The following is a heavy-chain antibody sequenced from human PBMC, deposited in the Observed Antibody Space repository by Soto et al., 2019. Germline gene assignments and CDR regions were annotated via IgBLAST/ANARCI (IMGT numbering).Heavy chain of an antibody. V-gene: IGHV3-23*01. J-gene: IGHJ4*02. CDR2: ISGSGGST. CDR3: AKDGAPVATIVVVVIYYFDY. CDR1: GFTFSSYA. D-gene: IGHD3-22*01. Sequence: PGGSLRLSCAASGFTFSSYAMSWVRQAPGKGLEWVSAISGSGGSTYYADSVKGRFTISRDNSKNTLYLQMNSLRAEDTAVYYCAKDGAPVATIVVVVIYYFDYWGQGTLVTVS.